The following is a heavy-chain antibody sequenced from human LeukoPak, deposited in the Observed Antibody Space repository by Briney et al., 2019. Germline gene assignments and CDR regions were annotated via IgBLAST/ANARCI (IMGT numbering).Heavy chain of an antibody. Sequence: PGGPLSLSCAASGCTFRSYWMHWLRQAPGKGLVWVSSNNRDGSSTSYADSVKGRITISRDNANNTLYLQMNSLRAEETAVYFCARDRETYYDILTGYYTLCDVCDLWGQDTVVSVSS. J-gene: IGHJ3*01. CDR2: NNRDGSST. CDR3: ARDRETYYDILTGYYTLCDVCDL. CDR1: GCTFRSYW. D-gene: IGHD3-9*01. V-gene: IGHV3-74*01.